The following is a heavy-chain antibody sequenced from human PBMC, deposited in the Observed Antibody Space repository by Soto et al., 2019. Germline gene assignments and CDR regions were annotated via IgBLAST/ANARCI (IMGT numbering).Heavy chain of an antibody. V-gene: IGHV3-30*18. CDR1: GFTFSSYG. CDR3: AKGKISTTTYTSFDS. Sequence: GGSLRLSCAASGFTFSSYGMHWVRQAPGKGLEWVAVISYDGSNKYYADSVKGRFTISRDNSKNTLYLQMNSLRAEDTAVYYCAKGKISTTTYTSFDSWGQGTLVTVSS. CDR2: ISYDGSNK. J-gene: IGHJ5*01. D-gene: IGHD1-26*01.